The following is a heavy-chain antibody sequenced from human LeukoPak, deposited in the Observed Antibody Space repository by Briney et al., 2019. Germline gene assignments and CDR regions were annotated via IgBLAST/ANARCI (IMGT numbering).Heavy chain of an antibody. D-gene: IGHD3-10*01. CDR2: INHSGST. Sequence: SETLSLTCAVYGGSFSGYYWNWIRQPPGKGLEWIGEINHSGSTNSNPSLKSRVTISVDTSKNQFSLKLTSVTAADTAVYYCARRGVTTIDYWGQGTLVTVSS. CDR1: GGSFSGYY. J-gene: IGHJ4*02. CDR3: ARRGVTTIDY. V-gene: IGHV4-34*01.